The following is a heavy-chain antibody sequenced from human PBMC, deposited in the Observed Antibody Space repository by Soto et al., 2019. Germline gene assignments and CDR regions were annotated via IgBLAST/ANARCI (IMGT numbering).Heavy chain of an antibody. D-gene: IGHD2-2*01. CDR2: ISSSSSYI. J-gene: IGHJ4*02. CDR3: ARDERFGLVAPAASFDY. V-gene: IGHV3-21*01. Sequence: GGSLRLSCAASGFTFSSYSMNWVRQAPGKGLEWVSSISSSSSYIYYADSVKGRFTISRDNAKNSLYLQMNSLRAEDTAVYYCARDERFGLVAPAASFDYWGQGTLVTVSS. CDR1: GFTFSSYS.